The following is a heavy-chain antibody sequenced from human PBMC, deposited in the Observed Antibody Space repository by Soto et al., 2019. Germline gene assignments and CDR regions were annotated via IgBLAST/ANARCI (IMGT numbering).Heavy chain of an antibody. V-gene: IGHV4-59*02. J-gene: IGHJ4*02. CDR1: GGSVNGHY. CDR2: VHSGGNS. Sequence: SETLSLTCTVSGGSVNGHYWGWIRQSPGKALEWIGHVHSGGNSNYNPSLRSRLTISADTSKNHFSLKLTSVTSSDTAMYYCSRVLSPGYSDSWGQGTLVTVSS. CDR3: SRVLSPGYSDS.